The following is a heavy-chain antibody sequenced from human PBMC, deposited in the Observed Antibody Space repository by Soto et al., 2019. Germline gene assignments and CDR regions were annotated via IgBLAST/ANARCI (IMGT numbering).Heavy chain of an antibody. D-gene: IGHD2-2*01. J-gene: IGHJ4*02. Sequence: QVQLQESGPGLVKPSQTLSLTCTVSGGSISSGDYYWSWIRQPPGKGLEWIGYIYYSGSAYYNPSLKSRVNISVDTAQSQVSLKLSSVTAADKALYYWSRYCSSPSCSDFDLWGQGTLGTVS. CDR3: SRYCSSPSCSDFDL. V-gene: IGHV4-30-4*01. CDR1: GGSISSGDYY. CDR2: IYYSGSA.